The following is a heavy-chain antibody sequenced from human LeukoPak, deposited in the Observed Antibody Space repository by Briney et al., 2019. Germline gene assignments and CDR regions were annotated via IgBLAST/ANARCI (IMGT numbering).Heavy chain of an antibody. CDR1: GFTFSSFG. V-gene: IGHV3-23*01. CDR2: IGGSGGST. J-gene: IGHJ4*02. CDR3: AKGPSGSPLYFDY. Sequence: GGSLRLSCAASGFTFSSFGMSWVRQAPGKGLEWVSAIGGSGGSTYYADSVKGRFTISRDNSKNTLYLQMNSLRAEDTAVYYCAKGPSGSPLYFDYWGQGTLVTVSS. D-gene: IGHD1-26*01.